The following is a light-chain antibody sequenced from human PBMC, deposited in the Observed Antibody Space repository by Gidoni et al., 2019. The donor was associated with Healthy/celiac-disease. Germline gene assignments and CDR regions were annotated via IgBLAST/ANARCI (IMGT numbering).Light chain of an antibody. Sequence: EIVLTQSPATLSLSPGARATLSCSASQHVRSYLAWYQQKPGQAPSLLIYDASNSATSIAAKFSDSRSGTDFTLTISSLEPEDFAVYYCQQRSNWPPLTFGGGTKVEIK. V-gene: IGKV3-11*01. CDR3: QQRSNWPPLT. CDR2: DAS. CDR1: QHVRSY. J-gene: IGKJ4*01.